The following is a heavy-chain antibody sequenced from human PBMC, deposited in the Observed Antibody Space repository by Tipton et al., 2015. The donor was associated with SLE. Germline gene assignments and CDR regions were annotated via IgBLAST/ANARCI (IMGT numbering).Heavy chain of an antibody. D-gene: IGHD6-13*01. CDR2: INHSGST. CDR1: GGSFSGYY. CDR3: ASRAGAAAAS. J-gene: IGHJ5*02. V-gene: IGHV4-34*01. Sequence: TLSLTCAVYGGSFSGYYWSWIRQPPGKGLEWIGEINHSGSTNYNPSLKSRVTISVDTSKNQFSLKLSSVTAADTAVYYCASRAGAAAASWDQGTLVTVSS.